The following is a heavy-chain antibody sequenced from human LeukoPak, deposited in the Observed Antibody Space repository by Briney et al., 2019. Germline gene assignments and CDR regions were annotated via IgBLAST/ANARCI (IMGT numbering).Heavy chain of an antibody. J-gene: IGHJ5*02. CDR1: GGSFSGYY. CDR3: ARNVGYCSSTSCPSS. Sequence: SETLSLTCAVYGGSFSGYYWSWIRQPPGKGLEWIGEIYHSGSTNYNPSLKSRVTISVDTSKNQFSLKLSSVTAADTAVYYCARNVGYCSSTSCPSSWGQGTLVTVSS. D-gene: IGHD2-2*01. CDR2: IYHSGST. V-gene: IGHV4-34*01.